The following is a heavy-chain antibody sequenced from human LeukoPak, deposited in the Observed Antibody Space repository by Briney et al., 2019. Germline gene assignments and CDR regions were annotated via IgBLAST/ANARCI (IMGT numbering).Heavy chain of an antibody. CDR1: GGTFSSYA. Sequence: ASVKVSCRASGGTFSSYAISWVRQAPGQGLEWMGWISAYNGNTNYAQKLQGRVTMTTDTSTSTAYMELRSLRSDDTAVYYCARDFFNILTGYYPPDYYYYGMDVWGQGTTVTVSS. CDR2: ISAYNGNT. J-gene: IGHJ6*02. V-gene: IGHV1-18*01. CDR3: ARDFFNILTGYYPPDYYYYGMDV. D-gene: IGHD3-9*01.